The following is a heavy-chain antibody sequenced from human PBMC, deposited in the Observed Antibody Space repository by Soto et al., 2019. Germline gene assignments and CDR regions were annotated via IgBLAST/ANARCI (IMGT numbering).Heavy chain of an antibody. CDR1: GFTFSSYA. CDR3: VKEATYYYDSSGYYYWDYFDY. CDR2: ISSNGGST. J-gene: IGHJ4*02. Sequence: GGSLRLSCSASGFTFSSYAMHWVRQAPGKGLEYVSAISSNGGSTYYADSVKGRFTISRDNSKNTLYLQMSSLRAEDTAVYYCVKEATYYYDSSGYYYWDYFDYWGQGTLVTVSS. V-gene: IGHV3-64D*08. D-gene: IGHD3-22*01.